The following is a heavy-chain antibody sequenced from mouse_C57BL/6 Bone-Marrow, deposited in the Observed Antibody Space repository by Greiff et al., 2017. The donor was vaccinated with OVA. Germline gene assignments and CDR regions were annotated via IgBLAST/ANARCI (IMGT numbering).Heavy chain of an antibody. V-gene: IGHV1-81*01. CDR3: ARCRGNLFAY. J-gene: IGHJ3*01. CDR2: IYPRSGNT. Sequence: VQLQQSGAELARPGASVKLSCKASGYTFTSYGISWVKQRTGQGLEWIGEIYPRSGNTYYNEKLKGKATLTADKSSSTAYMELRSLTSEDSAVYFCARCRGNLFAYWGQGTLVTVSA. D-gene: IGHD2-1*01. CDR1: GYTFTSYG.